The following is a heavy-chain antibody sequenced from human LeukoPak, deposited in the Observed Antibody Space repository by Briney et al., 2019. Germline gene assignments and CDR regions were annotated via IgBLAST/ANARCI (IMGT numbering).Heavy chain of an antibody. CDR2: ISSSSSYI. D-gene: IGHD5-12*01. J-gene: IGHJ6*02. CDR1: GFTFSSYS. V-gene: IGHV3-21*01. Sequence: GSLRLSCAASGFTFSSYSMNWVRQAPGKGLEWVSSISSSSSYIYYADSVKGRFTISRDNSKNTVSLQMDSLRAEDTGIYYCAKGVGYGGMDVWGQGTTVTVSS. CDR3: AKGVGYGGMDV.